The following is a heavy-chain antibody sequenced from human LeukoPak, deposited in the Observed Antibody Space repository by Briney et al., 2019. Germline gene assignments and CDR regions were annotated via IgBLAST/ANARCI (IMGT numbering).Heavy chain of an antibody. Sequence: SETLSLTCTVSGGSIGSHYWSWIRQPPGKGLEWIGYIFYTGSTNYNSSLKSRVTISIDTSKNQFSLKLSSVTAADTAVYHCARAGFFYDTSGYNDAFDIWGQGTMVTVSS. CDR1: GGSIGSHY. CDR2: IFYTGST. D-gene: IGHD3-22*01. V-gene: IGHV4-59*11. J-gene: IGHJ3*02. CDR3: ARAGFFYDTSGYNDAFDI.